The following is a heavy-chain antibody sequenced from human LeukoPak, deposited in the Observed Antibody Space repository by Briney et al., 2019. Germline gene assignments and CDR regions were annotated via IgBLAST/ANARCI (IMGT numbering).Heavy chain of an antibody. V-gene: IGHV4-39*07. CDR3: ARGHSSSSPYYYYMDV. Sequence: PSETLSLTCTVSGGSISSSSYYWGWIRQPPGKGLEWIGSIYYSGSTYYNPSLKSRVTISVDTSKNQFSLKLSSVTAADTAVYYCARGHSSSSPYYYYMDVWGKGTTVTVSS. J-gene: IGHJ6*03. CDR2: IYYSGST. D-gene: IGHD6-6*01. CDR1: GGSISSSSYY.